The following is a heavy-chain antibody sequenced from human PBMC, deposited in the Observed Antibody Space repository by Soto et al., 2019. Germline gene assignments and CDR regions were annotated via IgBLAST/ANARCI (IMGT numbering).Heavy chain of an antibody. V-gene: IGHV1-2*02. CDR1: GYTFTGYY. Sequence: RASVKVSCKASGYTFTGYYMHWVRQAPGQGFEWMGWINPNSGGTNYAQKFQGRVTMTRDTSISTAYMELSRLRSDDTAVYYCARDSGTEGYYYGMDVWGQGTTVTVSS. D-gene: IGHD6-13*01. CDR3: ARDSGTEGYYYGMDV. CDR2: INPNSGGT. J-gene: IGHJ6*02.